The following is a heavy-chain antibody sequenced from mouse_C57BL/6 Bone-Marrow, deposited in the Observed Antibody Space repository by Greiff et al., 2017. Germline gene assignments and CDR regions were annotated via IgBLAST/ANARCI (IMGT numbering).Heavy chain of an antibody. CDR3: SREAVDGYYPLNYFDY. CDR2: LDPSDSYT. J-gene: IGHJ2*01. D-gene: IGHD2-3*01. Sequence: QVQLQQPGAELVMPGASVKLSCKASGYTFTSYWMHWVKQRPGQGLEWIGELDPSDSYTNYNQKFKGKSTLTVDKSSSTAYMQLSSLTSEDSAVYYCSREAVDGYYPLNYFDYWGQGTTLTVSS. V-gene: IGHV1-69*01. CDR1: GYTFTSYW.